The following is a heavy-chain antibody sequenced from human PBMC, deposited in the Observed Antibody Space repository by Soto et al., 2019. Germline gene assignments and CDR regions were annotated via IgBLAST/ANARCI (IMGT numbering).Heavy chain of an antibody. J-gene: IGHJ4*02. V-gene: IGHV3-30*14. CDR2: ISYDGRPT. CDR3: VKDRYVDY. CDR1: VFTFSSDA. Sequence: GGAMRLSWAASVFTFSSDAVHWVRQAPGKGLEWVAVISYDGRPTYCADSVKGRFTISRDNSKSTLYLQMSSLKAEDTAVYYCVKDRYVDYWGQGTLVTVSS.